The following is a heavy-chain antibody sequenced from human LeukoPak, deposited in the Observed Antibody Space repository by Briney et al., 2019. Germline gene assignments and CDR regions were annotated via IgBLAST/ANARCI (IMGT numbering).Heavy chain of an antibody. V-gene: IGHV4-34*01. Sequence: SETLSLTCAVYGGSFSGYYWSWLRQPPGKRLEWIGEVNHSGSTNYNPSLKSRVTISVDTSKNQFSLKLRSVTAADTAVYYCARRRDWNDVLDSWGQGTLVTVSS. CDR1: GGSFSGYY. D-gene: IGHD1-1*01. J-gene: IGHJ4*02. CDR2: VNHSGST. CDR3: ARRRDWNDVLDS.